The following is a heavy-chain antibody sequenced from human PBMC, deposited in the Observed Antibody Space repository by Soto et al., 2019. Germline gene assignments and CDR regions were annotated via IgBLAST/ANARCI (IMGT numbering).Heavy chain of an antibody. D-gene: IGHD4-17*01. CDR2: IVVGSGNT. J-gene: IGHJ6*03. CDR3: AAASTVTEGEYYYYYMDV. V-gene: IGHV1-58*02. Sequence: ASVKVSCKASGFTFTSSAMQWVRQARGQRLEWIGWIVVGSGNTNYAQKFQERVTITRDMSTSTAYMELSSLRSEDTAVYYCAAASTVTEGEYYYYYMDVWGKGTTVTVSS. CDR1: GFTFTSSA.